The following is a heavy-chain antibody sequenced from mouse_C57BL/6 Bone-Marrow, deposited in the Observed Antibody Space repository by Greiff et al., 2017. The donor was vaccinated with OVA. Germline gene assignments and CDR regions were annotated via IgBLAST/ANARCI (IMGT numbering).Heavy chain of an antibody. D-gene: IGHD1-1*01. CDR3: ARERYYGSRRFAY. V-gene: IGHV1-64*01. J-gene: IGHJ3*01. CDR1: GYTFTSYW. CDR2: IHPNSGST. Sequence: QVQLQQPGAELVKPGASVKLSCKASGYTFTSYWMHWVKQRPGQGLEWIAMIHPNSGSTNYNEKFKSKATLTVDKSSSTAYMQLSSLTSEDSAVYYCARERYYGSRRFAYWGQGTLVTVSA.